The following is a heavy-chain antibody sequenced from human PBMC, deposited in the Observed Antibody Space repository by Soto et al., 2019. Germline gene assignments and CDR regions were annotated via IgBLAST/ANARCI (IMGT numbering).Heavy chain of an antibody. CDR2: IYYSGST. Sequence: SETLSLTCTVSGGSISSSSYYWGWIRQPPGKGLEWIGSIYYSGSTYFNPSLKSRVTISVDTSKNQFSLKLSSVTAADTAVYYCARQRGVFWGVYETVDVWAKGTTDTVS. D-gene: IGHD3-3*01. J-gene: IGHJ6*03. CDR1: GGSISSSSYY. V-gene: IGHV4-39*01. CDR3: ARQRGVFWGVYETVDV.